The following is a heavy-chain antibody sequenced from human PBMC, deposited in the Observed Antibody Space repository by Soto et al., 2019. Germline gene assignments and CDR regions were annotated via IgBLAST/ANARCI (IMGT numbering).Heavy chain of an antibody. D-gene: IGHD2-15*01. CDR3: AREYCSGGSCPDYYYYYMDV. J-gene: IGHJ6*03. CDR2: ISGSGSST. CDR1: GFTFSSYA. Sequence: QPGGSLRLSCAASGFTFSSYAMSWVRQAPGKGLEWVSSISGSGSSTYYADSVKGRFTISRDNAKNTLYLQMNSLRAEDTAVYYCAREYCSGGSCPDYYYYYMDVWGKGTTVTVSS. V-gene: IGHV3-23*01.